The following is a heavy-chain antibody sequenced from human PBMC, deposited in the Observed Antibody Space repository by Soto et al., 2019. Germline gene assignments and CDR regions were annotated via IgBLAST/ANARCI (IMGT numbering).Heavy chain of an antibody. D-gene: IGHD3-22*01. V-gene: IGHV3-23*01. CDR3: AKGMNFHSSGPFDY. J-gene: IGHJ4*02. CDR2: FSGTGGST. CDR1: GFTFSSYA. Sequence: EVQLLESERGLVQPGGSLRLSCAASGFTFSSYAMSWVRQAPGKGLEWVSGFSGTGGSTWYADSVKGRFTISRDNSKNTLYLQMNSLRAEDTAVYYCAKGMNFHSSGPFDYWGQGTLVTVSS.